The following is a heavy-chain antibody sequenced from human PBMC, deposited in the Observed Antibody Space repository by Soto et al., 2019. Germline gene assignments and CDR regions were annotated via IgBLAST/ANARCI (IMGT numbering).Heavy chain of an antibody. D-gene: IGHD3-22*01. Sequence: SVKVSCKASGCTFSSYAISWLRPAPGQGLEWMGGIIPIFGTANYAQKFQGRVTITADKSTSTAYMELSSLRSEDTAVYYCARALGYYDSSGYYYGDYYYGMDVWGQGTTVTVSS. J-gene: IGHJ6*02. CDR1: GCTFSSYA. V-gene: IGHV1-69*06. CDR2: IIPIFGTA. CDR3: ARALGYYDSSGYYYGDYYYGMDV.